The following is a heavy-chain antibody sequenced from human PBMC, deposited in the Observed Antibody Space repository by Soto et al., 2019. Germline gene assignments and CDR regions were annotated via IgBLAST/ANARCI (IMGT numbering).Heavy chain of an antibody. CDR2: ISGSGGST. Sequence: PGGSLRLSCAASGFTFISYAMSWVRQAPGKGLEWVSAISGSGGSTYYADSVKGRFTISRDNSKNTLYLQMNSLRAEDTAVYYCAKVNYYDSSGSEDAFDIWGQGTMVTVSS. D-gene: IGHD3-22*01. CDR3: AKVNYYDSSGSEDAFDI. V-gene: IGHV3-23*01. J-gene: IGHJ3*02. CDR1: GFTFISYA.